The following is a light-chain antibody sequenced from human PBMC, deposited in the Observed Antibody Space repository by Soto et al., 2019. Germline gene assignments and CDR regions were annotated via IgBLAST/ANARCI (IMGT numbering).Light chain of an antibody. CDR3: SSYTDTNTLV. CDR2: DVS. J-gene: IGLJ3*02. CDR1: SSDVGTYNL. V-gene: IGLV2-14*02. Sequence: QSALTQPASVSGSPGQSITISCTGTSSDVGTYNLVSWYQQHPGKAPKLFIYDVSNRPSGVSNRFSGSKSGNTASLTISGRQAEDEAFYYCSSYTDTNTLVFGGGTKLTVL.